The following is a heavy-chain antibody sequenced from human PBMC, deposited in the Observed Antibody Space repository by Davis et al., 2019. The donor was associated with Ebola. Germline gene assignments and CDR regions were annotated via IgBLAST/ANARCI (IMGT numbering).Heavy chain of an antibody. CDR3: AKDPHSYYDRPYYYGMDV. Sequence: GESLKISCAASGFTFSSYAMSWVRQAPGKGLEWVSAISGSGGSTYYADSVKGRFTISRDNSKNTLYLQMNSLRAEDTAVYYCAKDPHSYYDRPYYYGMDVWGQGTTVTVSS. CDR2: ISGSGGST. J-gene: IGHJ6*02. D-gene: IGHD3-22*01. CDR1: GFTFSSYA. V-gene: IGHV3-23*01.